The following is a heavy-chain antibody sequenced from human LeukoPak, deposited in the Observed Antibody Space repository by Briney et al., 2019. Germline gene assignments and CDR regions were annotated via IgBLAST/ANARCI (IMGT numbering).Heavy chain of an antibody. CDR1: GFTFSTYA. V-gene: IGHV3-23*01. D-gene: IGHD2-2*01. Sequence: PGGSLRLSCAASGFTFSTYAMNWVRQAQGKGLEWVPGISGSGVSTYYADSVKGRFTISRDNSNNTLYLQMSSLGAEDTAVYYCAKDWGMGDQLLRIDYWGQGTLVTVSS. CDR3: AKDWGMGDQLLRIDY. J-gene: IGHJ4*02. CDR2: ISGSGVST.